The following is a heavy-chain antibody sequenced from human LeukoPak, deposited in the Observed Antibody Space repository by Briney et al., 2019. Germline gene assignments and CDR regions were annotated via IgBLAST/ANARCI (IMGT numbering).Heavy chain of an antibody. V-gene: IGHV4-39*01. CDR2: IYYSGST. Sequence: PSETLSLTCTVSGGSISSSSYYWGWSRQPPGKGLEWIGSIYYSGSTYYNPSLKSRVTISVDTSKNQFSLKLSSVTAADTAVYYCARTVVVVIYYFDYWGQGTLVTVSS. D-gene: IGHD3-22*01. J-gene: IGHJ4*02. CDR1: GGSISSSSYY. CDR3: ARTVVVVIYYFDY.